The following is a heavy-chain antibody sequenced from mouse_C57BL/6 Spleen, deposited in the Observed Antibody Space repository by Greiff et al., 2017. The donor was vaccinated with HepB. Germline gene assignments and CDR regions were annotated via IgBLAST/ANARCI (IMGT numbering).Heavy chain of an antibody. CDR1: GFTFTDYY. CDR2: IRNKANGYTT. Sequence: EVQVVESGGGLVQPGGSLSLSCAASGFTFTDYYMSWVRQPPGKALEWLGFIRNKANGYTTEYSASVKGRFTISRDNSQSILYLQMNALRAEDSATYYCARYTRYYGSSYAMDYWGQGTSVTVSS. CDR3: ARYTRYYGSSYAMDY. V-gene: IGHV7-3*01. J-gene: IGHJ4*01. D-gene: IGHD1-1*01.